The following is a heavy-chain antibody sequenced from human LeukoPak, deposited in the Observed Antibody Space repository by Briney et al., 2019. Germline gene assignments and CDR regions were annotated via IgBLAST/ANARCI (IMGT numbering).Heavy chain of an antibody. CDR2: IYPGDSDT. J-gene: IGHJ3*01. CDR1: GYRFNAYW. D-gene: IGHD6-19*01. V-gene: IGHV5-51*01. Sequence: GESLKISCKGSGYRFNAYWIAWVRQMPGKGLEWMGIIYPGDSDTRYSPSFQGQVTISADKSISTAYLQWSSLKASDTAMYYCARLMSIAVAGTAFDVWGQGTMVTVSS. CDR3: ARLMSIAVAGTAFDV.